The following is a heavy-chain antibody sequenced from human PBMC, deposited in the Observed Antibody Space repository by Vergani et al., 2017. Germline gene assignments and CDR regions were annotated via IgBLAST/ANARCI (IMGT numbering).Heavy chain of an antibody. V-gene: IGHV4-61*01. CDR3: AREGYDILTGYSVFDY. D-gene: IGHD3-9*01. J-gene: IGHJ4*02. Sequence: QVRLQESGPGLVKPSETLSLTCTVSGYSISSGYYWGWIRQPPGKGLEWIGYIYYSGSTNYNPSLKSRVTISGDTSKNQFSLKRSSVTAADTAVYYCAREGYDILTGYSVFDYWGQGTLVTVSS. CDR2: IYYSGST. CDR1: GYSISSGYY.